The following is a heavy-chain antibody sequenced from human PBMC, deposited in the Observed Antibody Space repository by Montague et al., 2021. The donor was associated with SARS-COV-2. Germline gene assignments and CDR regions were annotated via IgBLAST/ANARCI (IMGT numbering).Heavy chain of an antibody. V-gene: IGHV4-59*01. CDR3: VRDHPYGGHRGAYDI. CDR2: IYDGGAV. Sequence: SETLSLTCTVSGGSITGYYWSWLRRSPGKGLEWIAYIYDGGAVNYNPSLGSRVTISTDTSKNQSSLKVNSVTAADTAVYYCVRDHPYGGHRGAYDIWGQGTVVTVSS. CDR1: GGSITGYY. D-gene: IGHD4-23*01. J-gene: IGHJ3*02.